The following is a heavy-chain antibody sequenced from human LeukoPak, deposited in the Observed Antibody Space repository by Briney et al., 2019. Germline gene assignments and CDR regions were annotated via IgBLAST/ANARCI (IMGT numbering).Heavy chain of an antibody. CDR2: ISSSGSTI. CDR1: GFTFSSYE. V-gene: IGHV3-48*03. D-gene: IGHD3-10*02. Sequence: PGGSLRLSCAASGFTFSSYEMNWVRQAPGKGLEWVSYISSSGSTIYYVDSVKGRFTISRDNAKNSLYLPMNSLTAQDTAVYYCAELGTPMIGGVSGKGTTVTTSS. J-gene: IGHJ6*03. CDR3: AELGTPMIGGV.